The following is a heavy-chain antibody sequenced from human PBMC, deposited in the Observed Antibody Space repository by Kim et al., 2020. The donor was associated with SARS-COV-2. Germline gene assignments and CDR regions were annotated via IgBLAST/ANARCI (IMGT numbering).Heavy chain of an antibody. CDR3: AKGGHRVGAPGDY. J-gene: IGHJ4*02. Sequence: YANSVKGRFTIARDNSKNTLYLQMNSLRAEDTAVYYCAKGGHRVGAPGDYWGQGTQVTVSS. D-gene: IGHD1-26*01. V-gene: IGHV3-30*02.